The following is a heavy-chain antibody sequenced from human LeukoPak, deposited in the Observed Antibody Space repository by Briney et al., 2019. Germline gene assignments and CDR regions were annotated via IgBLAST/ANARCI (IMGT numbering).Heavy chain of an antibody. J-gene: IGHJ4*02. V-gene: IGHV1-69*05. CDR1: GGTFSSYA. D-gene: IGHD1-26*01. Sequence: SVKVSCKASGGTFSSYAISWVRQAPGQGLEWMGGIIPIFGTANYAQKFQGRVTITTDESTSTAYMELSSLRSEDTAVYYCARSSAWELLPPDYWGQGTLVTVSS. CDR2: IIPIFGTA. CDR3: ARSSAWELLPPDY.